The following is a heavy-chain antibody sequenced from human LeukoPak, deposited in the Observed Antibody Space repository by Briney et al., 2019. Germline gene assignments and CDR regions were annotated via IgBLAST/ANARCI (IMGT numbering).Heavy chain of an antibody. Sequence: SETLSLTCAVYGGSFSGYYWSWIRQPPGKGLEWIGEINHSGSTNYNPSLKSRVTISVDTSKNQFSLKLSSVTAADTAVYYCARRIVGATCWFDPWGQGTLVTVSP. D-gene: IGHD1-26*01. CDR3: ARRIVGATCWFDP. J-gene: IGHJ5*02. CDR2: INHSGST. CDR1: GGSFSGYY. V-gene: IGHV4-34*01.